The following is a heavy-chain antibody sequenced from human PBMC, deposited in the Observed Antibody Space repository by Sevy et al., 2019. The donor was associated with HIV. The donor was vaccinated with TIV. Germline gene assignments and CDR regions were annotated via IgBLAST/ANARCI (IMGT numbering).Heavy chain of an antibody. CDR1: GFTFSSYA. D-gene: IGHD6-13*01. CDR2: ISYDGSNI. Sequence: QLGGSLRLSCQASGFTFSSYAMHWVRQAPGKGLEWVAVISYDGSNIYYGDSVKGRFTISRDNAKNTLYLQMNSLRIEDTAVYYCAKTLLPAAVLFDYWGQGTLVTVSS. V-gene: IGHV3-30*04. CDR3: AKTLLPAAVLFDY. J-gene: IGHJ4*02.